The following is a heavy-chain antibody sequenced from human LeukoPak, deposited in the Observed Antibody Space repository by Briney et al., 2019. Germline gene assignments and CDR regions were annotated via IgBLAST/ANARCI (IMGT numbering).Heavy chain of an antibody. Sequence: SVKVSCKASGFTFTSSAVQWVRHARGHGLECIGWIVLGSGNTNYAQRFQERVTITRDMSTSTAYMELSSLRSEDTAVYYCASSTDFDYWRQGTLVTASS. D-gene: IGHD2-2*01. CDR2: IVLGSGNT. CDR3: ASSTDFDY. V-gene: IGHV1-58*01. CDR1: GFTFTSSA. J-gene: IGHJ4*02.